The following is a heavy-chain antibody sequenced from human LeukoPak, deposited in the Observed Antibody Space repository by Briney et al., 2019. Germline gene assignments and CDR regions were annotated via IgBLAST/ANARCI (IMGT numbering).Heavy chain of an antibody. CDR1: GFTFSRYW. CDR2: INSDGSST. J-gene: IGHJ4*02. V-gene: IGHV3-74*01. D-gene: IGHD2-15*01. Sequence: GGSLRLSCAASGFTFSRYWMHWVRQAPGKGLVWVSRINSDGSSTSYADSVKGRFTISRDNAKNTLYLQMNSLRAEDTAVYYCARDGYCCGGSCTDFDYWGQGTLVTVSS. CDR3: ARDGYCCGGSCTDFDY.